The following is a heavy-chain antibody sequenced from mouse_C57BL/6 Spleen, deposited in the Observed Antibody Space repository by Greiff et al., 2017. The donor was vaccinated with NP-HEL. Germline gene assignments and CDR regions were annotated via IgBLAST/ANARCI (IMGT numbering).Heavy chain of an antibody. CDR2: ISYDGSN. D-gene: IGHD4-1*02. J-gene: IGHJ4*01. CDR3: ARAPTGTNAMDY. CDR1: GYSITSGYY. Sequence: EVKLLESGPGLVKPSQSLSLTCSVTGYSITSGYYWNWIRQFPGNKLEWMGYISYDGSNNYNPSLKNRISITRDTSKNQFFLKLNSVTTEDTATYYCARAPTGTNAMDYWGQGTSVTVSS. V-gene: IGHV3-6*01.